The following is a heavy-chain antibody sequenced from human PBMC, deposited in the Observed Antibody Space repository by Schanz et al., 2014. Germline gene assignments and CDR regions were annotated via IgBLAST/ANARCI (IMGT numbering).Heavy chain of an antibody. V-gene: IGHV3-7*01. CDR3: ARAGGDYGDFVNYFDF. CDR1: GFTFSSYW. Sequence: EERLVESGGGLVQPGGSLRLSCAASGFTFSSYWMSWVRQAPGKGLEWVANIKQDGSEKYYVDSVKGRFTISRDNAKNSLFLQMNSLRVEDTAVYYCARAGGDYGDFVNYFDFWGQGTLVTVSS. CDR2: IKQDGSEK. J-gene: IGHJ4*02. D-gene: IGHD4-17*01.